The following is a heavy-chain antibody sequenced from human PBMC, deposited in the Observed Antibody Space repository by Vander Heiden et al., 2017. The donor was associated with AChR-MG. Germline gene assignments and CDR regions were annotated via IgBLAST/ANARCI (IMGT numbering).Heavy chain of an antibody. Sequence: QVQLVQSGAEVKKPGASVNVSCKASGYTFTSYDINWVRQATGQGLEWMGWMNPNSGNTGYAQKFQGRVTMTRNTSISTAYMELSSLRSEDTAVYYCARELGQSKYRNSYGRRYYYYYGMDVWGQGTTVTVSS. V-gene: IGHV1-8*01. CDR2: MNPNSGNT. D-gene: IGHD3-16*02. CDR3: ARELGQSKYRNSYGRRYYYYYGMDV. J-gene: IGHJ6*02. CDR1: GYTFTSYD.